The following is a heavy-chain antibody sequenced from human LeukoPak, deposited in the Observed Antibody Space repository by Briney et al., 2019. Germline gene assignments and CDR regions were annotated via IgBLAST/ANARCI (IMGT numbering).Heavy chain of an antibody. CDR2: INQDGSKE. CDR1: GFTFSNYW. V-gene: IGHV3-7*01. D-gene: IGHD5-12*01. J-gene: IGHJ4*02. CDR3: VRDGGVSGYDLLDY. Sequence: GGSLRLSCAASGFTFSNYWMTWVRQAPGKGLEWGAHINQDGSKEYYMDSVKARFTISRDNAKNSLSLQMNSLRAEDTAVYYCVRDGGVSGYDLLDYWGQGTLVTVSS.